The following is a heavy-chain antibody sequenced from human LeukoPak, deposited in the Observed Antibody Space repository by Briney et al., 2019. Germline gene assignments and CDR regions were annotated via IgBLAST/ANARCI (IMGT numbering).Heavy chain of an antibody. V-gene: IGHV4-34*01. CDR2: INHSGST. J-gene: IGHJ3*02. Sequence: PSETLSLTCAVXGXXXXXYXXSWIRXPXXXXXEWIGEINHSGSTNYNPSLKSRVTISVDTSKNQFSLTLVSVTVADTAIYYCAQLEGRTAFEIWGHGSLVTVS. D-gene: IGHD1-1*01. CDR3: AQLEGRTAFEI. CDR1: GXXXXXYX.